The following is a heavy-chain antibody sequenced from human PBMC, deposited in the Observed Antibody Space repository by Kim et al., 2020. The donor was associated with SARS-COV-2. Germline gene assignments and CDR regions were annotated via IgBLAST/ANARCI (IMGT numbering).Heavy chain of an antibody. J-gene: IGHJ4*02. Sequence: IYYHGYVRGRFTISRDNDKNSLFLQMNSLRAEDTAVYYCARGPNYSPFDYWGQGTLVTVSS. CDR3: ARGPNYSPFDY. V-gene: IGHV3-48*03. D-gene: IGHD4-4*01. CDR2: I.